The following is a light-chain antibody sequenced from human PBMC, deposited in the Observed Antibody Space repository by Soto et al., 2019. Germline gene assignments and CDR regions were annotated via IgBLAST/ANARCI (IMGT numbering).Light chain of an antibody. CDR2: LQGSGDY. V-gene: IGLV4-60*03. CDR1: TGHSSYI. J-gene: IGLJ3*02. CDR3: ETWDRDNRV. Sequence: QLVLTQSSSASASLGSSVKLTCTVKTGHSSYIIAWHQQQPGKAPRFLMSLQGSGDYNKGSGIPDRFSGSISGADRYLIISNLQSEDEADYYCETWDRDNRVFGGGTQLTLL.